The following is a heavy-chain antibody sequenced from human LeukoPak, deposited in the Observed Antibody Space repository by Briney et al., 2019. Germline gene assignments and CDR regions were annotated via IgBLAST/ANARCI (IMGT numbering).Heavy chain of an antibody. CDR3: AKASLALGKTYFDY. V-gene: IGHV3-23*01. D-gene: IGHD3-3*02. CDR2: ISVRGGNT. CDR1: GFTFSSYA. J-gene: IGHJ4*02. Sequence: GGSLRLSCTASGFTFSSYAMNWVRQAPGKGLEWVSSISVRGGNTDYSDSVKGRFTISRDNSKNTLYLQMNSLRVEDTAVYYCAKASLALGKTYFDYWGQGTLVTVSS.